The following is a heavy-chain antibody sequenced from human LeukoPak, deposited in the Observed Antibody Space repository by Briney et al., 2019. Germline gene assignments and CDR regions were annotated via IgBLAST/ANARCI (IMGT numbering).Heavy chain of an antibody. CDR1: GGSISNRNYH. J-gene: IGHJ4*02. Sequence: SETLSLTCTVSGGSISNRNYHWGWIRQPPGKGLEWIGSICSSGSAYYNASLKSRVTMSVDTSKNQFSLKLSSVTAADTAVYYCARYLYSSSRPFDYWGQGTLVTVSS. D-gene: IGHD6-13*01. CDR3: ARYLYSSSRPFDY. CDR2: ICSSGSA. V-gene: IGHV4-39*01.